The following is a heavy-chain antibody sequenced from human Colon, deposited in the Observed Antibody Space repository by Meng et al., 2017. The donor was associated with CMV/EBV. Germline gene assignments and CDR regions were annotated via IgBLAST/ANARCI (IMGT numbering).Heavy chain of an antibody. CDR2: FSRGGENS. J-gene: IGHJ4*02. CDR1: GFAFSGHA. Sequence: AGFAFSGHARSRVRQAPGKGLEWVSGFSRGGENSYYADSVRGRFTISRDISKSTLYLQMDSLRAEDTALYYCAKGSTDGFNGLFDSWGQGALVTVSS. V-gene: IGHV3-23*01. CDR3: AKGSTDGFNGLFDS. D-gene: IGHD5-24*01.